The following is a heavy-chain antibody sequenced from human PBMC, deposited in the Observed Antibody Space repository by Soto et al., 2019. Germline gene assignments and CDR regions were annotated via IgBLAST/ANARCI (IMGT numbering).Heavy chain of an antibody. J-gene: IGHJ5*02. CDR2: IYYSGST. D-gene: IGHD2-2*01. V-gene: IGHV4-31*03. CDR1: GGSISSGGYY. CDR3: AREADIVVVPGGGNWFDP. Sequence: QVQLQESGPGLVKPSQTLSLTCTVSGGSISSGGYYWSWIRQHPGKGLEWIGYIYYSGSTYYNPSLKSRVTISVDTSKNQCSLKLSSVTAADTAVYYCAREADIVVVPGGGNWFDPWGQGTLVTVSS.